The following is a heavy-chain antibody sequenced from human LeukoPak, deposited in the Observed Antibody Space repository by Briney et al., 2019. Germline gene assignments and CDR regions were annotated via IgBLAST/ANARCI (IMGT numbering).Heavy chain of an antibody. CDR3: ARGTGAYYY. D-gene: IGHD3-16*01. CDR2: ISSGSGTI. CDR1: GFSFSNYW. V-gene: IGHV3-48*02. Sequence: PGGSLRLSCAASGFSFSNYWMNWVRQAPGKGLEWVSYISSGSGTIYYADSVKGRFTISRGNAKNSPYLQMDSLRDEDTAVYYCARGTGAYYYWGQGTLVTVSS. J-gene: IGHJ4*02.